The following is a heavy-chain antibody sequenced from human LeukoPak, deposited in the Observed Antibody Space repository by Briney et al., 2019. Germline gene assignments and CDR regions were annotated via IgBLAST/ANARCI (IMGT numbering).Heavy chain of an antibody. CDR2: IYSGGST. D-gene: IGHD6-6*01. Sequence: GGSLRLSCAASGFAVSSNYMSWVRQAPGKGLEWVSVIYSGGSTYYADSVKGRFTISRDNSKNTLYLQMNSLRAEDTAVYYCARDIAAPGPDSWFDPWGQGTLVTVSS. CDR1: GFAVSSNY. V-gene: IGHV3-66*01. CDR3: ARDIAAPGPDSWFDP. J-gene: IGHJ5*02.